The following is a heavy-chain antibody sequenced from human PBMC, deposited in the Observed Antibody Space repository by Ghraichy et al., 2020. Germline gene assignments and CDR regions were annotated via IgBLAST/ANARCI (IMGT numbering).Heavy chain of an antibody. V-gene: IGHV3-7*01. CDR3: AKVADESADSCYRPLDY. J-gene: IGHJ4*02. Sequence: GESLNISCAASGFTFSTSWMTWVRQAPGKGLEWVANIKQDGSEEHYVDSVKGRFTISRDNAKNSMYLQMSSLRADDTAVYYCAKVADESADSCYRPLDYWGQGTPVTVSS. CDR1: GFTFSTSW. CDR2: IKQDGSEE. D-gene: IGHD2-15*01.